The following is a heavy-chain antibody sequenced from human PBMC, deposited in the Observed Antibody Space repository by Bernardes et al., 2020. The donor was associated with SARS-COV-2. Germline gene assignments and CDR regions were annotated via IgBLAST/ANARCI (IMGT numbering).Heavy chain of an antibody. D-gene: IGHD2-15*01. V-gene: IGHV4-59*01. CDR3: ARFLGYCSGGSCYVPRFDP. CDR1: GGSISSYY. J-gene: IGHJ5*02. Sequence: SETLSLTCTVSGGSISSYYWSWIRQPPGKGLEWIGYIYYSGSTNYNPSLKSRVTISVDTSKNQFSLKLSSVTAADTAVYYCARFLGYCSGGSCYVPRFDPWGQGTLVNVSS. CDR2: IYYSGST.